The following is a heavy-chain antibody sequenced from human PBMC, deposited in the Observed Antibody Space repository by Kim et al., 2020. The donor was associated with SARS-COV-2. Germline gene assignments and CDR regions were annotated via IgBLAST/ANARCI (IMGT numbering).Heavy chain of an antibody. CDR2: INHTGNI. CDR1: GGSLSGYH. J-gene: IGHJ4*02. V-gene: IGHV4-34*01. Sequence: SETLSLTCGVYGGSLSGYHWSLIRQPPGKGLEWIGEINHTGNISYNLSLKSRVTVSFDTSKNHFSLKLSSVTAADTAVYYCARGYYFDYWGQGTLVIVSS. CDR3: ARGYYFDY.